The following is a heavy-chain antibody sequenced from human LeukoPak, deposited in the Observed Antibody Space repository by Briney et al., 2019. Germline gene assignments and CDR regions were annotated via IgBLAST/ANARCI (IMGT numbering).Heavy chain of an antibody. V-gene: IGHV3-74*01. D-gene: IGHD3-22*01. CDR1: GFTFSSYA. CDR3: ARPRDSSANWFDP. Sequence: PGGSLRLSCEASGFTFSSYAMSWVRQAPGKGLVWVSRINSDGTSTTYADSVKGRFTISRDNAENTLYLEMNSLRADDTAVYYCARPRDSSANWFDPWGQGTLVTVSS. CDR2: INSDGTST. J-gene: IGHJ5*02.